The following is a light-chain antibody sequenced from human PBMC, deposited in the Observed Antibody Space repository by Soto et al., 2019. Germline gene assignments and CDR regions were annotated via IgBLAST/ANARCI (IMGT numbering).Light chain of an antibody. J-gene: IGKJ2*01. V-gene: IGKV3-20*01. CDR2: GAS. Sequence: ETVLTQSPGTLSLSPGERATLSCRASQSVSSNYLAWYQQKPGQAPRLLIYGASSRATGIPDRFSGSGSGTDFTLTISRPEPEDFAVYYCQQYGSSLYTFGQGTKLEIK. CDR1: QSVSSNY. CDR3: QQYGSSLYT.